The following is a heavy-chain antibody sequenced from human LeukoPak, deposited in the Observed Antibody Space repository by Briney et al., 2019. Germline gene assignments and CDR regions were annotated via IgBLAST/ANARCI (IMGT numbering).Heavy chain of an antibody. D-gene: IGHD3-3*01. J-gene: IGHJ4*01. CDR3: ARSPEWLSRNYFDY. V-gene: IGHV4-59*01. Sequence: SETLKVTCTASGGSISSYYCSWIRQPPGKGLEWIGYIYYSGSTNYNPKLKSRVTISVDTSKNQFPLKLSSVTAADTAVYYCARSPEWLSRNYFDYWG. CDR2: IYYSGST. CDR1: GGSISSYY.